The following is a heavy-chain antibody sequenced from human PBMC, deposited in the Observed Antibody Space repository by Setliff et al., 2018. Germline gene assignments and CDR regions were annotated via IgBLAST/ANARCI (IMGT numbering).Heavy chain of an antibody. J-gene: IGHJ4*02. D-gene: IGHD3-3*01. V-gene: IGHV4-34*01. Sequence: SETLSLTCAVYGGSFSGYYWSWIRQPPGKGLEWIGSINYSGSTYYNPSLKSRVTISVDTSKNQFSLKLSSVTAADTAVYYCARRETYYNFWSGYYAYWGQGTLVTVSS. CDR1: GGSFSGYY. CDR3: ARRETYYNFWSGYYAY. CDR2: INYSGST.